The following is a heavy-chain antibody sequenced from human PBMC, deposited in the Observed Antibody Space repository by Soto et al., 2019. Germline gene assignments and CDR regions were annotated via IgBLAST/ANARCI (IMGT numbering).Heavy chain of an antibody. V-gene: IGHV4-59*01. J-gene: IGHJ4*02. CDR3: AAGEASSRNLAPYYLDF. CDR1: GGSMRNYF. Sequence: KPSETLSLTCTVSGGSMRNYFWTWIRQPPGKELEWIGYIHYSGTTSFFPSYNPSLRSRVTISEDTSKNQFSLKLLSVTTADTAVYFCAAGEASSRNLAPYYLDFWGQGTLVTVSS. CDR2: IHYSGTT. D-gene: IGHD6-13*01.